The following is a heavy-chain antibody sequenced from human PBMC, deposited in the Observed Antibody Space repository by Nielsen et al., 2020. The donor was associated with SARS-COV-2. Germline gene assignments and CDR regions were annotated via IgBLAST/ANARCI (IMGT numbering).Heavy chain of an antibody. Sequence: GESLKISCAASGFIFSNYVLSWVRQAPGKGLEWVSSISGAGGTTYYADSVKGRFTISRDNSKNTLYLQMNSLRAEDTAVYYCARAGSSSWYLVPTVGWGQGTLVTVSS. V-gene: IGHV3-23*01. D-gene: IGHD6-13*01. J-gene: IGHJ4*02. CDR3: ARAGSSSWYLVPTVG. CDR2: ISGAGGTT. CDR1: GFIFSNYV.